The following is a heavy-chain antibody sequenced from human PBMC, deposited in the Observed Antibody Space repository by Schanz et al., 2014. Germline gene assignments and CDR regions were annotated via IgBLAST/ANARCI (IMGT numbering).Heavy chain of an antibody. CDR1: GFTFTNYG. CDR3: ARDLSSLIQGDV. D-gene: IGHD2-2*01. CDR2: ISSSSGTI. J-gene: IGHJ6*04. Sequence: EVQLLESGGGLVQPGGSLRLSCAASGFTFTNYGMHWVRQAPEKGLEWVSYISSSSGTIYYADSVKGRFTISRDNAKNLLYLQMNGLRAEDTAVYFCARDLSSLIQGDVWGKGTTVTVSS. V-gene: IGHV3-48*01.